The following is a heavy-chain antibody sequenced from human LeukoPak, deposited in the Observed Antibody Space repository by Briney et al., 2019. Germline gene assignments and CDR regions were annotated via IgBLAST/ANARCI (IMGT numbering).Heavy chain of an antibody. CDR1: GGSISSYY. V-gene: IGHV4-4*07. CDR2: IYTSGST. CDR3: ATSQGYDFWSGYYPYYFDY. J-gene: IGHJ4*02. D-gene: IGHD3-3*01. Sequence: PSETLSLTCTVSGGSISSYYWSWIRQPAGKGLEWIGRIYTSGSTNYNPSLKSRVTMSVDTSKNQFSLKLSSVTAADTAVYYCATSQGYDFWSGYYPYYFDYWGQGTLVTVSS.